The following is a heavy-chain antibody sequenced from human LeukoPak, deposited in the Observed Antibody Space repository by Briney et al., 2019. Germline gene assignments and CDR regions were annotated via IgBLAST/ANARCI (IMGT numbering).Heavy chain of an antibody. CDR2: INGDESST. V-gene: IGHV3-74*01. CDR3: AKDIVVVPAAIPDGLRFDP. CDR1: GFTFSSYY. J-gene: IGHJ5*02. D-gene: IGHD2-2*02. Sequence: PGGSLRLSCAASGFTFSSYYMHWVRQVPGKGLVWVSRINGDESSTTYADSVKGRFTISRDNAKNTLYLQMNSLRAEDTAVYYCAKDIVVVPAAIPDGLRFDPWGQGTLVTVSS.